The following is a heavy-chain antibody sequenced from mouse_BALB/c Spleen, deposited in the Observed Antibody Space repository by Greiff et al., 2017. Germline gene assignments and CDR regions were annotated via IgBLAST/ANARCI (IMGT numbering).Heavy chain of an antibody. CDR1: GYTFTRYW. CDR2: IYPGSGST. Sequence: LQQPGSELVRPGASVKLSCKASGYTFTRYWMHWVKQRPGQGLEWIGNIYPGSGSTNYDEKFKSKATLTEDTSSSTAYMQLSSLTSEDSAVYYCTRGGNSPSYAMDYWGQGTSVTVAA. CDR3: TRGGNSPSYAMDY. V-gene: IGHV1S22*01. J-gene: IGHJ4*01. D-gene: IGHD2-1*01.